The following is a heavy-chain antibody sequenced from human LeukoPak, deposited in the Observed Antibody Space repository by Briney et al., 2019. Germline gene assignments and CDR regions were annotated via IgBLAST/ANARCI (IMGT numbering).Heavy chain of an antibody. CDR3: ARDTLVARPGGDYYYGMDV. V-gene: IGHV4-30-4*01. J-gene: IGHJ6*02. Sequence: KPSQTLSLTCTVSGGSISSGDYYWSWIRQPPGKGLEWIGYIYYSGSTYYNPSLKSRVTISVDTSKNQFSLKLSSVTAADTAVYYCARDTLVARPGGDYYYGMDVWGQGTTVTVSS. D-gene: IGHD6-6*01. CDR2: IYYSGST. CDR1: GGSISSGDYY.